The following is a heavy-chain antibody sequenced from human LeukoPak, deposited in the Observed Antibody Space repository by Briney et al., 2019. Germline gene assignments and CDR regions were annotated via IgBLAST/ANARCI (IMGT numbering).Heavy chain of an antibody. CDR1: GGSISSYY. V-gene: IGHV4-59*01. J-gene: IGHJ6*03. CDR3: ARVGTYYDFWSGYYRYYYYMDV. Sequence: SETLSLTCTVSGGSISSYYWSWIRQPPGKGLEWIGYIYYSGSTNYNPSLKSRVTISVDTSKNQFSLELSSVTAADTAVYYCARVGTYYDFWSGYYRYYYYMDVWGKGTTVTVSS. D-gene: IGHD3-3*01. CDR2: IYYSGST.